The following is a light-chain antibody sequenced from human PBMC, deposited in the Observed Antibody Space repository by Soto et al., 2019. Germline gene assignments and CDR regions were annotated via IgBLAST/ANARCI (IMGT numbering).Light chain of an antibody. Sequence: DIQMTQSPSSLSASVGDRVTITCRASQDIGKSLNWYQQKPGKAPRLLIYDASSLETGVPPRFSGSGSGTDFAFTISSLQPEDIATYYCQKYDNLPIFGQGTKVDI. CDR2: DAS. J-gene: IGKJ2*01. V-gene: IGKV1-33*01. CDR3: QKYDNLPI. CDR1: QDIGKS.